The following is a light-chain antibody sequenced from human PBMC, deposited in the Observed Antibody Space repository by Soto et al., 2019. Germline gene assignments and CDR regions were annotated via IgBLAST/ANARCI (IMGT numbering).Light chain of an antibody. CDR1: QSISSY. V-gene: IGKV1-39*01. CDR3: QQSYRTPIT. Sequence: DIPMTQSPSSLSASVGDRVTITCRASQSISSYLNWYQQKPGKAPKLLIYAASSLQSGVPSRFSGSGSGTDFTRTLSSLQPEDFATYYCQQSYRTPITFGPGTKVDIK. CDR2: AAS. J-gene: IGKJ3*01.